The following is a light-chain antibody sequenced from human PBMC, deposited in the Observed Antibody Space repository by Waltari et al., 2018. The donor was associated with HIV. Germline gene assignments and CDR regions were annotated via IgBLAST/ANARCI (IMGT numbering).Light chain of an antibody. Sequence: DIVMTQSPDSLAVSLGERATINCKSSQSVLYSSNNKNYLAWYQQKPGQPPKRLIYWASTRESGVPDRFSGSGSDTDFTLTISSLQAEDVAVYYCQQYYRTPLTFGGGTKVEIK. J-gene: IGKJ4*01. V-gene: IGKV4-1*01. CDR3: QQYYRTPLT. CDR2: WAS. CDR1: QSVLYSSNNKNY.